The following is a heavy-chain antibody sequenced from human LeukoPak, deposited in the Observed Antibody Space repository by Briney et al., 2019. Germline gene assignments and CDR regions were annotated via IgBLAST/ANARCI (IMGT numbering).Heavy chain of an antibody. CDR2: IIPILGIA. D-gene: IGHD3-9*01. CDR3: ARSGYFDWLPDY. J-gene: IGHJ4*02. CDR1: GGTFSSYA. Sequence: GASVKVTCKASGGTFSSYAISWVRQAPGQGLEWMGRIIPILGIANYAQKFQGRVTITADKSTSTAYMELSSLRSEDTAVYYCARSGYFDWLPDYWGQGTLVTVSS. V-gene: IGHV1-69*04.